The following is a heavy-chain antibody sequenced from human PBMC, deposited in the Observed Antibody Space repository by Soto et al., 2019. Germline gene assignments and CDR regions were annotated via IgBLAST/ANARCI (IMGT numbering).Heavy chain of an antibody. CDR1: GGSISSSSYY. V-gene: IGHV4-39*01. Sequence: ASETLSLTCTVSGGSISSSSYYWGWIRQPPGKGLEWIGSIYYSGSTYYNPSLKSRVTISVDTSKNQFSLKLSSVTAADTAVYYCARPGKWNHGWFDPWGQGTLVTAPQ. D-gene: IGHD1-20*01. CDR3: ARPGKWNHGWFDP. CDR2: IYYSGST. J-gene: IGHJ5*02.